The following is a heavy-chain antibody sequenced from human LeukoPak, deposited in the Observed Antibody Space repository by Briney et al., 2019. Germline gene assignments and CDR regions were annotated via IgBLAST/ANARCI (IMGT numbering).Heavy chain of an antibody. J-gene: IGHJ4*02. V-gene: IGHV4-34*12. CDR2: VFDGKTT. CDR3: ASGAWATRLHS. Sequence: ASDTLSLTCAVYGESLNYYYWSWIRQSPEKGLEWIGEVFDGKTTNYNPSLKSRVTISAVTSSNQFSLNLKSVTAADTAVYYCASGAWATRLHSWAQGTRVIVSS. CDR1: GESLNYYY. D-gene: IGHD5-24*01.